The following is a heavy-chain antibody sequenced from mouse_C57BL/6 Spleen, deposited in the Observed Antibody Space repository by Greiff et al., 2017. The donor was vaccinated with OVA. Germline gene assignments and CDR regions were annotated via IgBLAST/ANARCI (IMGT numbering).Heavy chain of an antibody. D-gene: IGHD2-2*01. CDR2: INPYNGGT. V-gene: IGHV1-19*01. Sequence: VQLQQSGPVLVKPGASVKMSCKASGYTFTDYYMNWVKQSHGKSLEWIGVINPYNGGTSYNQKFKGKATLTVDQSSSTAYMELNSLTSEDSAVYYCARKEGSYGYDDYWGQGTTLTVSS. CDR3: ARKEGSYGYDDY. J-gene: IGHJ2*01. CDR1: GYTFTDYY.